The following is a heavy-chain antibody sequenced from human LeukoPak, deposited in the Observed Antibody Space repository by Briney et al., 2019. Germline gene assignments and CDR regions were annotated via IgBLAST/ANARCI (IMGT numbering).Heavy chain of an antibody. CDR3: VRDFNWAFDY. D-gene: IGHD7-27*01. CDR1: GDSVSSKSVS. CDR2: TRYRSTWNT. Sequence: SQTLSLTCAISGDSVSSKSVSWNWIRQSPSGGLEYLGRTRYRSTWNTFYSSSVEGLLTINADTSRNQVSLRLNSVTPEDTALYYCVRDFNWAFDYWGQGTLVTVSS. V-gene: IGHV6-1*01. J-gene: IGHJ4*02.